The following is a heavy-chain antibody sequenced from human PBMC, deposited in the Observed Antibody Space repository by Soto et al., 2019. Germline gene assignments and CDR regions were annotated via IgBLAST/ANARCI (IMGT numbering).Heavy chain of an antibody. CDR2: IYYSGST. Sequence: SETLSLTCSVSGGSISSSYWSWMRQPPGKGLEWIGYIYYSGSTNYNPSLKSRVTISVDTSRIQFSLKVTSVTAADTAVYYCATSKIWFGELSPDYYGLDVWGQGTTVTVSS. J-gene: IGHJ6*02. V-gene: IGHV4-59*01. CDR3: ATSKIWFGELSPDYYGLDV. CDR1: GGSISSSY. D-gene: IGHD3-10*01.